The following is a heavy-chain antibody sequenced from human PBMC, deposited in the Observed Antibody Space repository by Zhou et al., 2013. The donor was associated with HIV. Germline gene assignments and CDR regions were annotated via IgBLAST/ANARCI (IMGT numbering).Heavy chain of an antibody. V-gene: IGHV1-69*13. CDR3: ASTVVVVPAAMVDRDYYYGMDV. CDR1: GGTFSSYA. J-gene: IGHJ6*02. Sequence: QVQLVQSGAEVKKPGSSVKVSCKASGGTFSSYAISWVRQAPGQGLEWMGRIIPIFGTANYAQKFQGRVTITADESTSTAYMELSSLRSEDTAVYYCASTVVVVPAAMVDRDYYYGMDVWGQGTTVTVSS. CDR2: IIPIFGTA. D-gene: IGHD2-2*01.